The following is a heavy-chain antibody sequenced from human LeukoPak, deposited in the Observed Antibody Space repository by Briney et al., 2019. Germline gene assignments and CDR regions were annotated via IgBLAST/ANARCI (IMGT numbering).Heavy chain of an antibody. V-gene: IGHV1-24*01. CDR3: ATERLQKDTIFGVVIYTFDY. CDR1: GYTLTELS. J-gene: IGHJ4*02. CDR2: FDPEDGET. D-gene: IGHD3-3*01. Sequence: ASVNVSCKVSGYTLTELSMHWVRQAPGKGLEGVGGFDPEDGETIYAQKFQGRVTKTEDTSTDTAYMELSSLRSEDTAVYYCATERLQKDTIFGVVIYTFDYWGQGTLVTVSS.